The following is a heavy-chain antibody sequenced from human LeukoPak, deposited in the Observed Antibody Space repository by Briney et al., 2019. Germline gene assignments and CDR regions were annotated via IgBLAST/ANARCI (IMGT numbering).Heavy chain of an antibody. J-gene: IGHJ4*02. V-gene: IGHV1-2*02. D-gene: IGHD5-24*01. CDR3: ARDQSTSFTSSYNFDY. CDR1: GYTFTGYY. Sequence: ASVKVSCKASGYTFTGYYMHWVRQAPGQGLEWMGWMNPNNGGTNYAQKFQGRVTMTRDTSITTAYLDLSRLTSDDTAVYFCARDQSTSFTSSYNFDYWGQGTLVTVSS. CDR2: MNPNNGGT.